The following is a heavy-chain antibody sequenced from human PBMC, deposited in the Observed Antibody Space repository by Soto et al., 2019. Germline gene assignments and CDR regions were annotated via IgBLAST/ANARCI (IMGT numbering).Heavy chain of an antibody. V-gene: IGHV3-33*01. D-gene: IGHD3-9*01. J-gene: IGHJ4*02. CDR3: ARTHDIAPYYFDY. Sequence: QVQLVESGGGVVQPGRFLRLSCAASGFTFSSYGMHWVRQAPGKGLEWVAVIWYDGTNKYYADSVKGRFTISRDNSKNTLYLQMNSLRAEDTAVYYCARTHDIAPYYFDYWGQGSLVTVSS. CDR1: GFTFSSYG. CDR2: IWYDGTNK.